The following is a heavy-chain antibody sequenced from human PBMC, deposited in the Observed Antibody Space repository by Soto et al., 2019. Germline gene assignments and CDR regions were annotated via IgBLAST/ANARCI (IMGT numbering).Heavy chain of an antibody. CDR1: GYTFTSYD. J-gene: IGHJ6*04. D-gene: IGHD3-10*01. Sequence: RASVEVSCKASGYTFTSYDINWVRQATGQGLEWMGWMNPNSGNTGYAQKFQGRVTMTRNTSISTAYMELSSLRSEDTAVYYCARRGLLWLGELSPFDYYYGMDVWGKGTTVTAPQ. CDR2: MNPNSGNT. CDR3: ARRGLLWLGELSPFDYYYGMDV. V-gene: IGHV1-8*01.